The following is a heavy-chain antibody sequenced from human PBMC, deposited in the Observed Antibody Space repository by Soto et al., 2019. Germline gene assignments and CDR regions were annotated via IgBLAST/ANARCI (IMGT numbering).Heavy chain of an antibody. CDR1: GFTVSSNY. CDR3: PGERVGTYYYKRAAV. CDR2: IYSGGST. V-gene: IGHV3-53*01. J-gene: IGHJ4*01. D-gene: IGHD1-26*01. Sequence: EVQLVESGGGLIQPGGSLRLSCAASGFTVSSNYMSWVRQAPGKGLEWVSVIYSGGSTYYADSVKGRFTISRDNSKDPQHLEKTGRLARVSAVYQCPGERVGTYYYKRAAVGGQGPKVPVSS.